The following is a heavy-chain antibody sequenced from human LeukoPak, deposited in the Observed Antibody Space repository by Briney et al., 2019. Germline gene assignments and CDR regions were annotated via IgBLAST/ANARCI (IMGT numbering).Heavy chain of an antibody. J-gene: IGHJ6*03. CDR3: ARGTGVGATMDYYYYMDV. Sequence: QAGGSLRLSCAASGFTFSSYAMSWVRQAPGKGLEWVSAISGSGGSTYYADSVKGRFTISRDNSKNSLYLQMNSLRAEDTAVYYCARGTGVGATMDYYYYMDVWGKGTTVTVSS. D-gene: IGHD1-26*01. CDR2: ISGSGGST. CDR1: GFTFSSYA. V-gene: IGHV3-23*01.